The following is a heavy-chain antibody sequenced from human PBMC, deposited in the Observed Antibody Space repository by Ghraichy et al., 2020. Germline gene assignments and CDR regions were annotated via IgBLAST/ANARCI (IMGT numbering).Heavy chain of an antibody. D-gene: IGHD6-19*01. J-gene: IGHJ4*02. CDR2: ISGTGDT. CDR1: GFTLRNLA. CDR3: AKASGNGWYYFDF. Sequence: ETLSLTCATSGFTLRNLAMTWVRQAPGKGLEWVSTISGTGDTNYADSVKGRFTISRDNSNNMLSLQMNSLRAEDTALYYCAKASGNGWYYFDFRGQGTLVTFSS. V-gene: IGHV3-23*01.